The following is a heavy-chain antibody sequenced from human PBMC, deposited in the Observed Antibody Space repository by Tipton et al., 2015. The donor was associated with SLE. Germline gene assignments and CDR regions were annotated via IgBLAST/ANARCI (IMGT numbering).Heavy chain of an antibody. CDR3: ARVPALYYYYMDV. CDR2: ISYDGSNK. J-gene: IGHJ6*03. V-gene: IGHV3-30*04. D-gene: IGHD2-2*01. CDR1: GFTFSSYA. Sequence: SLRLSCAASGFTFSSYAMHWVRQAPGKGLEWVAVISYDGSNKYYADSVKGRFTISRDNSKNTLYLQMNSLRAEDTAVYYCARVPALYYYYMDVWGKGTTVTVSS.